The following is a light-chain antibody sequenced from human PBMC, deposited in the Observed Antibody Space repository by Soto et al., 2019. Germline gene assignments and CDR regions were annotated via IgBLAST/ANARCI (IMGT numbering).Light chain of an antibody. CDR3: QQYHHWPPKVT. CDR2: GAS. J-gene: IGKJ3*01. CDR1: QSINTN. V-gene: IGKV3-15*01. Sequence: DIVMTQSPATLSVSPGERATLSCRASQSINTNLAWYQQKPGQAPRLLIYGASSRATVIPARVSGSGSGTEFTLTISGLQADDFAVYYCQQYHHWPPKVTFGPGTRVDI.